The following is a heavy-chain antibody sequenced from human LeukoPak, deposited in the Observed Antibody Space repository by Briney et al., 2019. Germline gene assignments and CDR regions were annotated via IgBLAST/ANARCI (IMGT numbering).Heavy chain of an antibody. V-gene: IGHV3-9*01. CDR1: GFTFDDYA. CDR3: AKGLIGAYGMDV. D-gene: IGHD3-3*01. Sequence: GRSLRHSCAASGFTFDDYAMHWVRQGPGKGLEWVSSISWNSGSIGYADSVKGRFTISRDNAKNSLYLQMNSLRDEDTALYYCAKGLIGAYGMDVWGQGTTVTVSS. J-gene: IGHJ6*02. CDR2: ISWNSGSI.